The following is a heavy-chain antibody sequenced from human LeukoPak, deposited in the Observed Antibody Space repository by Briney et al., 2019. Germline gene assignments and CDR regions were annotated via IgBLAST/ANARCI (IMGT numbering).Heavy chain of an antibody. CDR1: GGSISSGGYY. D-gene: IGHD3-10*01. Sequence: SSETLSLTCTVSGGSISSGGYYWSWIRQHPGKGLEWIGYIYYSGSTYYNPSPKSRVTISVDTSKNQFSLKLSSVTAADTAVYYCALWFGELKAFDIWGQGTMVTVSS. V-gene: IGHV4-31*03. CDR3: ALWFGELKAFDI. CDR2: IYYSGST. J-gene: IGHJ3*02.